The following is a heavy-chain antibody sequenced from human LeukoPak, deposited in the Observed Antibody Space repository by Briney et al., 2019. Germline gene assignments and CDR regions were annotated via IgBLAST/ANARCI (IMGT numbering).Heavy chain of an antibody. CDR1: GYIFSHYY. CDR2: INPYSGGT. V-gene: IGHV1-2*02. D-gene: IGHD2-2*01. CDR3: STEDKYCGSANCGKY. J-gene: IGHJ4*02. Sequence: EASVKVSCKTSGYIFSHYYINWLRQAPGQGLEWMGWINPYSGGTKHAQKFQGRVTMTRDKSISTVYMELSSLRSDDTAVYYCSTEDKYCGSANCGKYWGQGTLVTVSS.